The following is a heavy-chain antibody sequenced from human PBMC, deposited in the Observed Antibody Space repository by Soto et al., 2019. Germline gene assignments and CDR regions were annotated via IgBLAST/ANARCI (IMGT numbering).Heavy chain of an antibody. CDR2: IDPSDSYT. CDR1: GYSFTSYW. CDR3: AGSMSSSGYDYGMDV. D-gene: IGHD6-6*01. V-gene: IGHV5-10-1*01. J-gene: IGHJ6*02. Sequence: GESLKISCKGSGYSFTSYWISWVRQMPGKGLEWLGRIDPSDSYTNYSPSFQGHVTTSAAKSSSTAYLQWSSLKASDTAMYYCAGSMSSSGYDYGMDVLGQGTPVTASS.